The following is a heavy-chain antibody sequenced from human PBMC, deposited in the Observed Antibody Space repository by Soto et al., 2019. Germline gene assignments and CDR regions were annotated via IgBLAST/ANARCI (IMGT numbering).Heavy chain of an antibody. V-gene: IGHV4-31*03. D-gene: IGHD3-10*01. J-gene: IGHJ6*02. CDR1: GGSISSGGYY. CDR3: ARDTHYYGSGMFGMDV. Sequence: QVQLQESGPGLVKPSQTLSLTCTVSGGSISSGGYYWSWIRQHPGKGLEWIGYIYYSGSTYYNPSLKSRVTISVDTSKNQFSPKLSSVTAADTAVYYCARDTHYYGSGMFGMDVWGQGTTVTVSS. CDR2: IYYSGST.